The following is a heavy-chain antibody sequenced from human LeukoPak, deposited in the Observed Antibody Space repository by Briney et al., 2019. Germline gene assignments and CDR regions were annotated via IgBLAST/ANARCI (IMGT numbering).Heavy chain of an antibody. D-gene: IGHD1-26*01. CDR2: IYYSGST. J-gene: IGHJ4*02. Sequence: SQTLSLTCTVSGGSISSYYWSWIRQPPGKGLEWIGYIYYSGSTNYNPSLKSRVTISVDTSDNQFSLKLSSVTAADTAVYYCARGGGSYYFDYWGQGTLVTVSS. CDR1: GGSISSYY. V-gene: IGHV4-59*01. CDR3: ARGGGSYYFDY.